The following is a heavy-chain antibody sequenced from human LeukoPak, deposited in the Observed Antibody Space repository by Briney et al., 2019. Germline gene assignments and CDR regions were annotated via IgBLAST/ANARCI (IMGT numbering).Heavy chain of an antibody. Sequence: PGGSLSLSCAASGFTFSTYAMTWVRQAPGKGLEWVSAISASGGSTYYADSVKGRFTISRDNSKSTVYLQMNSPSAGDTAVYYCVTAYRITGGRYYLDYWGQGTLVTVSS. J-gene: IGHJ4*02. CDR2: ISASGGST. CDR3: VTAYRITGGRYYLDY. V-gene: IGHV3-23*01. CDR1: GFTFSTYA. D-gene: IGHD3-16*02.